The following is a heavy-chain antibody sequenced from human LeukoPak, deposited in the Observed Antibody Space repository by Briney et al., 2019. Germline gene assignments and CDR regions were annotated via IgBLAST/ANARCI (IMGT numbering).Heavy chain of an antibody. J-gene: IGHJ3*02. CDR1: GYTFTGYY. V-gene: IGHV1-2*06. D-gene: IGHD1-26*01. Sequence: GASVKVSCKASGYTFTGYYMHWVREAPGQGLEWMGQINPNSGGTNYAQKFQGRVTMTRNTSISTAYMELSSLRSEDTAVYYCARALAGATRADIWGQGTMVTVSS. CDR3: ARALAGATRADI. CDR2: INPNSGGT.